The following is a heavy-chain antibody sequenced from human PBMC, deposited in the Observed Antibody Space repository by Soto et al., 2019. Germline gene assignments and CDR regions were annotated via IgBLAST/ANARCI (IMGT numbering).Heavy chain of an antibody. D-gene: IGHD1-26*01. J-gene: IGHJ6*02. CDR2: IYPGDSDT. CDR3: AKQKVVGDTLYNYAMED. CDR1: GYNFINYW. Sequence: PGESLKISCKGSGYNFINYWIGWVRQMPGKGLEWMGIIYPGDSDTRYSPSFQGQVTISADKSISTAYLHWSSLKASDTAMYYCAKQKVVGDTLYNYAMEDWGQGTAVTVSS. V-gene: IGHV5-51*01.